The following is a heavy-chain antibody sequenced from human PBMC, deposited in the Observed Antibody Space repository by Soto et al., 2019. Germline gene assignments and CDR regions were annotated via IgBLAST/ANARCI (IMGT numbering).Heavy chain of an antibody. CDR2: ISYDGSNK. Sequence: QVQLVESGGGVVQPGRSLRLSCAASGFTFSSYAMHWVRQAPGKGLEWVAVISYDGSNKYYADSVKGRFTISRDNSKNTLYLQMNSLRAEDTAVYYCARDRVRRGVFPVPESWVQGTLVTVSS. D-gene: IGHD3-10*01. CDR3: ARDRVRRGVFPVPES. CDR1: GFTFSSYA. J-gene: IGHJ4*02. V-gene: IGHV3-30-3*01.